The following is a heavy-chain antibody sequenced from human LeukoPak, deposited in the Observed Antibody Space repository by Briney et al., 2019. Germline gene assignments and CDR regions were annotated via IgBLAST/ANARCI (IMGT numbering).Heavy chain of an antibody. J-gene: IGHJ4*02. CDR2: IVVGSGNT. V-gene: IGHV1-58*01. Sequence: TSVKVSCKASGFTFTSSAVQWVRQARGQRLEWIGWIVVGSGNTNYAQKFQERVTITRDMSTSTAYMELSSLRSEDTAVHYCAARKLWFGESFDYWGQGTLVTVSS. D-gene: IGHD3-10*01. CDR1: GFTFTSSA. CDR3: AARKLWFGESFDY.